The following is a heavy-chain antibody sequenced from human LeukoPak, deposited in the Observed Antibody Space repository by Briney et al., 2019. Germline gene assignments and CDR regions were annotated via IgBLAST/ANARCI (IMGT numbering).Heavy chain of an antibody. CDR3: ARGGWLQAVDY. V-gene: IGHV3-30*03. CDR2: ISYDGSNK. J-gene: IGHJ4*02. D-gene: IGHD5-24*01. CDR1: GFTFSSYG. Sequence: GGSLRLSCAASGFTFSSYGMHWVRQAPGKGLEWVAVISYDGSNKYYADSVKGRFTISRDNSKNTLYLQMNSLRAEDTALYYCARGGWLQAVDYWGQGTLVTVSS.